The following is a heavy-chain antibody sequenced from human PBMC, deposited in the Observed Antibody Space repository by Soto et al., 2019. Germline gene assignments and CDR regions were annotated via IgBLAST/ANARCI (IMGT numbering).Heavy chain of an antibody. D-gene: IGHD5-18*01. CDR1: GGSISSGGYY. CDR2: IYYSGST. Sequence: SETLCLTCAVAGGSISSGGYYWSWIRQPPGKGLEWIGYIYYSGSTNYNPSLKSRVTISVDTSKNQFSLKLSSVTAADTAVYYCARTLYSYGPRFDYWGQGTLVTVSS. V-gene: IGHV4-61*08. J-gene: IGHJ4*02. CDR3: ARTLYSYGPRFDY.